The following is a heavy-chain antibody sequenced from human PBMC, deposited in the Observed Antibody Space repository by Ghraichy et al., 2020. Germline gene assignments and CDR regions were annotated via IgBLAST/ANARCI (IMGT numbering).Heavy chain of an antibody. CDR2: ITGSGGIT. V-gene: IGHV3-23*01. CDR1: GFTFSSFV. D-gene: IGHD2-21*02. J-gene: IGHJ4*02. CDR3: AKEAIARAGYCADY. Sequence: GGSLRLSCEASGFTFSSFVMTWVRQIPGKGLEWVSAITGSGGITFYADSVKGRFTTSRDNSKNTLFLQMNNLRTEDTAVYYCAKEAIARAGYCADYWGQGTLVTVSS.